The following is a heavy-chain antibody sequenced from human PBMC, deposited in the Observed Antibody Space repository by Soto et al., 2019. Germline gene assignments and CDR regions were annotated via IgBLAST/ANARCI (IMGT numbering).Heavy chain of an antibody. V-gene: IGHV4-59*01. D-gene: IGHD1-26*01. CDR1: GGYIGTYY. CDR3: ARRVWELHAFDM. J-gene: IGHJ3*02. CDR2: ISYSGNA. Sequence: QVQLQESGPGMVKPLETLSLTCTLSGGYIGTYYWNWIRQAPGKGLEWIGQISYSGNAKDNPSLQSRVTISLHTPEMQFSLTLRAVTAADRAVYYCARRVWELHAFDMWVQGTMVSVSP.